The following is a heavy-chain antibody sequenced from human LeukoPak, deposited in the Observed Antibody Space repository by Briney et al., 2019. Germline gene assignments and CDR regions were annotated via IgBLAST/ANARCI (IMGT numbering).Heavy chain of an antibody. V-gene: IGHV3-21*01. CDR3: AREAREWELQYYYYMDV. CDR2: ISSSSSYI. J-gene: IGHJ6*03. Sequence: GGSLRLSCAVARYTFSSYSMNWVRQAPEEGLEWVSSISSSSSYIHYADSVKGRVTISRDNAKNSLYLQMNSLRAEDTAVYYCAREAREWELQYYYYMDVWGKGTTVTVSS. D-gene: IGHD1-26*01. CDR1: RYTFSSYS.